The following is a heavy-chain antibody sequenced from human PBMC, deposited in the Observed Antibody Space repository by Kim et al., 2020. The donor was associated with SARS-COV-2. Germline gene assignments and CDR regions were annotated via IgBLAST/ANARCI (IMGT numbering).Heavy chain of an antibody. J-gene: IGHJ6*02. V-gene: IGHV3-74*01. CDR2: INSDGSST. CDR1: GFTFSSYW. D-gene: IGHD6-19*01. CDR3: AKPPYSSGWAQADYYYYYGMDV. Sequence: GGSLRLSCAASGFTFSSYWMHWVRQAPGKGLVWVSRINSDGSSTSYADSVKGRFTISRDNAKNTLYLQMNSLRAEDTAVYYCAKPPYSSGWAQADYYYYYGMDVWGQGTTVTVSS.